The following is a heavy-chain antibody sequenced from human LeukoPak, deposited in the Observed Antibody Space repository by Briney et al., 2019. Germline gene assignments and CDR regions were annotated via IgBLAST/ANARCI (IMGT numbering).Heavy chain of an antibody. CDR1: GFTFTTSG. D-gene: IGHD1-26*01. CDR3: AKREGTYFDY. J-gene: IGHJ4*02. CDR2: ISSGGTDK. Sequence: GGSLRLSCAASGFTFTTSGMHWVRQAPGKGLEWVAVISSGGTDKYYADSVKGRFTISRDNSKNTLYLQMTSLRAEDTAVYYCAKREGTYFDYWGQGTLVTVSS. V-gene: IGHV3-30*18.